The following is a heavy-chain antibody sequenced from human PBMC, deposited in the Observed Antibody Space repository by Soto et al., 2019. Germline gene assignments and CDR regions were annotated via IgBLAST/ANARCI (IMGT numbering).Heavy chain of an antibody. CDR2: IYYSGST. Sequence: SETLSLTCTVSGGSISRYYWNWIRQPPGKGLEWIGYIYYSGSTNYNPSLKSRVTISVDTSKNQFSLKLSSVTAADTAVYYCARDHHYDILTGPGFDPWGQGTLVTVSS. CDR3: ARDHHYDILTGPGFDP. V-gene: IGHV4-59*01. J-gene: IGHJ5*02. D-gene: IGHD3-9*01. CDR1: GGSISRYY.